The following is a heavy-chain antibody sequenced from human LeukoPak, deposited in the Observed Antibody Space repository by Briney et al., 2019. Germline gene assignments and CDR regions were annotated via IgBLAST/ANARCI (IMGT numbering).Heavy chain of an antibody. J-gene: IGHJ4*02. CDR1: SGSINNFY. CDR3: ARGPGWD. Sequence: SETLSLTCTVSSGSINNFYWSRIRQPPGKGLEWIGYIYYSGSTNSNPSLKSRATISIDTSKNQFSLKLTSVTAADTAVYYCARGPGWDWGQGTLVTVS. V-gene: IGHV4-59*01. CDR2: IYYSGST. D-gene: IGHD3-16*01.